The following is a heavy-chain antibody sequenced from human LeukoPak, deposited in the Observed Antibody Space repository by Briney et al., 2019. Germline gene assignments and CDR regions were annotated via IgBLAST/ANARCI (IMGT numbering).Heavy chain of an antibody. CDR2: INPNSGGT. J-gene: IGHJ5*02. Sequence: ASVKVSCKASGYTFTGYYMHWVRQAPGQGLEWMGWINPNSGGTNYAQKFQGRVTMTRDTSISTAYMELSRLRSDDTAVYYCARDLSGIAVAGAFDPWGQGTLVTASS. CDR1: GYTFTGYY. V-gene: IGHV1-2*02. D-gene: IGHD6-19*01. CDR3: ARDLSGIAVAGAFDP.